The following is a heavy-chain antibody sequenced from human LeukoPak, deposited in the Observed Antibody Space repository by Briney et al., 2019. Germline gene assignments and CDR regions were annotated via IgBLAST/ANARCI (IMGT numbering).Heavy chain of an antibody. J-gene: IGHJ4*02. CDR1: AYTFTGYY. V-gene: IGHV1-2*02. Sequence: GASVKVSCKASAYTFTGYYIFWVRQADGQGLEWMGWINPNSGGTNSALKFQGSVTMTRDTSISTAFMELSRLRSDDTAVYYCARSYCSGGSCSLGAFDYWGQGTLVTVSS. CDR3: ARSYCSGGSCSLGAFDY. CDR2: INPNSGGT. D-gene: IGHD2-15*01.